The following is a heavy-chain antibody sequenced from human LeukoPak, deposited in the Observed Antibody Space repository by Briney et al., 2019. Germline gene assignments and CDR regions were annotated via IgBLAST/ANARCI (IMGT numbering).Heavy chain of an antibody. Sequence: PGGSLRLSCAASGFTFSSYSMNWVRQAPGKGLEWVSSISSSSGYIYYADSVKGRFTISRDNAKNSLYLQMNSLRAEDTAVYYCARPQVGATQGPNDYWGQGTLVTVSS. CDR3: ARPQVGATQGPNDY. J-gene: IGHJ4*02. CDR2: ISSSSGYI. V-gene: IGHV3-21*01. CDR1: GFTFSSYS. D-gene: IGHD1-26*01.